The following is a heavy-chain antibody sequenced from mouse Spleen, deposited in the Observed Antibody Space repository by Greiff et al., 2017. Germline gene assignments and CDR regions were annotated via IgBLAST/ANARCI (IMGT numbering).Heavy chain of an antibody. V-gene: IGHV1-82*01. CDR1: GYAFSSSW. CDR2: IYPGDGDT. CDR3: ARSLYYGSSYGYFDY. D-gene: IGHD1-1*01. Sequence: QVQLQQSGPELVKPGASVKISCKASGYAFSSSWMNWVKQRPGKGLEWIGRIYPGDGDTNYNGKFKGKATLTADKSSSTAYMQLSSLTSEDSAVYFCARSLYYGSSYGYFDYWGQGTTLTGSS. J-gene: IGHJ2*01.